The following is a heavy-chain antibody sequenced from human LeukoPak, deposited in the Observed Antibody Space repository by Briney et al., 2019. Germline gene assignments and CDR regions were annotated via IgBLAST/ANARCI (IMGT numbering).Heavy chain of an antibody. CDR2: ISSSSSYI. D-gene: IGHD3-22*01. Sequence: GGSLRLSCAASGFTFSSYSMNWVRQAPGKGLEWVSSISSSSSYIYYADSVKGRFTISRDNAKNSLYLQMNSLRAEDTAVYYCARDIASRVYYYDSSGYYAEPFDYWGQGTLVTVSS. CDR1: GFTFSSYS. J-gene: IGHJ4*02. CDR3: ARDIASRVYYYDSSGYYAEPFDY. V-gene: IGHV3-21*01.